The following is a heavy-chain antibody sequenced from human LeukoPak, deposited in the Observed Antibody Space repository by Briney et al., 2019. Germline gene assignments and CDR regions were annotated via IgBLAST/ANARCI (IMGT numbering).Heavy chain of an antibody. D-gene: IGHD3-22*01. CDR2: IYTSRST. J-gene: IGHJ4*02. CDR3: ARDRYYYDSSGINYFDY. V-gene: IGHV4-4*07. CDR1: GGSISSYY. Sequence: PSETLSLTCTVAGGSISSYYWSWIRQPAGKGLEWIGRIYTSRSTNYNPSLKSRVTMSVDTSKNQFSLKLSSVTAADTAVYYCARDRYYYDSSGINYFDYWGQGTLVTVSS.